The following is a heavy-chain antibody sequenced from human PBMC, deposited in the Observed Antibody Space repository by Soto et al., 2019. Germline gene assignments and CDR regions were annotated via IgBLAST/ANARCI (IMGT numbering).Heavy chain of an antibody. CDR2: INHSGST. Sequence: SETLSLTYAVYGGSFSGYYWSWIRQPPGKGLEWIGEINHSGSTNYNPSLKSRVTISVDTSKKQFSLKLSSVTAADTAVYYCARVREPLTGGPWFDPWGQGTLVTVS. CDR1: GGSFSGYY. CDR3: ARVREPLTGGPWFDP. V-gene: IGHV4-34*01. J-gene: IGHJ5*02. D-gene: IGHD1-26*01.